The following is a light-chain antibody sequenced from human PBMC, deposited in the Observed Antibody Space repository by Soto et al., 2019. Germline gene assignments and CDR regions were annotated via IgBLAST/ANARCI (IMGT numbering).Light chain of an antibody. CDR1: SSDVGGYNY. CDR2: DVS. Sequence: QSALTQPASVSGSPGQSITISCTGTSSDVGGYNYVSWYQQHPGKAPKLMIYDVSNRPSGVSNRFSGSKSGNTASLTISGLQSDNDADYYCISYTSSSAVVFGGGTKLTVL. CDR3: ISYTSSSAVV. J-gene: IGLJ2*01. V-gene: IGLV2-14*01.